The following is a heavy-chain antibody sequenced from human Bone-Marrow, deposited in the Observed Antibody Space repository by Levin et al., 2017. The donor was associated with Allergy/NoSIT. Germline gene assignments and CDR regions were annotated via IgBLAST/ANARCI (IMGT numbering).Heavy chain of an antibody. Sequence: GESLKISCAAAGFTFSSYAMHWVRQAPGKGLEWVAVISYDGSNKYYADSVKGRFTISRDNSKNTLYLQMNSLRAEDTAVYYCARGDSMVQGVIITGFDYWGQGTLVTVSS. CDR3: ARGDSMVQGVIITGFDY. V-gene: IGHV3-30-3*01. CDR1: GFTFSSYA. CDR2: ISYDGSNK. J-gene: IGHJ4*02. D-gene: IGHD3-10*01.